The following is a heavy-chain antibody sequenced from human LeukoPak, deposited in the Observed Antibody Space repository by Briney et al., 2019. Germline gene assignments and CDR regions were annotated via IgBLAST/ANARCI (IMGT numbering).Heavy chain of an antibody. D-gene: IGHD1-26*01. Sequence: ASVKVSCKASGYTFTGYYMHWVRQAPGQGLEWMGWINPNSGGTNYAQKLQGRVTMTTDTSTSTAYMELRSLRSDDTAVYYCARTASGSYWAYLWSFDYWGQGTLVTVSS. V-gene: IGHV1-2*02. CDR1: GYTFTGYY. J-gene: IGHJ4*02. CDR3: ARTASGSYWAYLWSFDY. CDR2: INPNSGGT.